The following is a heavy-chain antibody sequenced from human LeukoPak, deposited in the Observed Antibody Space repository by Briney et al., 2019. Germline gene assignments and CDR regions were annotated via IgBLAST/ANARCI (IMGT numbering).Heavy chain of an antibody. D-gene: IGHD3-10*01. Sequence: SETLSLTCTFSGGSISSSSYYWGWIRQPPGKGLEWIGSIYYSGSTYYNPSLKSRVTISVDTSKNQFSLKLSSVTAADTAVYYCARAPRYYYGSGKLSQDKRPTYYFDYWGQGTLVNVSS. J-gene: IGHJ4*02. V-gene: IGHV4-39*01. CDR2: IYYSGST. CDR3: ARAPRYYYGSGKLSQDKRPTYYFDY. CDR1: GGSISSSSYY.